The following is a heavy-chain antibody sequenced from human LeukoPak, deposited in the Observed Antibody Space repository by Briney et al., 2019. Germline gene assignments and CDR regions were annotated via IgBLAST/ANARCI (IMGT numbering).Heavy chain of an antibody. V-gene: IGHV1-46*01. Sequence: GASVKVSCKASGYTFTSYYIHWVRQAPGQGLEWMGIINLSAYTTSYAQKFQGRVTMTRDTSTSTVYMELSSLKSEDTAVYYCARDRSEVVARGGNFDYWGQGTLVTVSS. CDR3: ARDRSEVVARGGNFDY. J-gene: IGHJ4*02. CDR2: INLSAYTT. D-gene: IGHD2-15*01. CDR1: GYTFTSYY.